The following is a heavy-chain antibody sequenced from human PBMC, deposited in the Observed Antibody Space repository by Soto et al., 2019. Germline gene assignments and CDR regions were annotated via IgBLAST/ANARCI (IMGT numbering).Heavy chain of an antibody. CDR1: GGTFSSYA. CDR2: IIPIFGTA. J-gene: IGHJ3*02. Sequence: SVKVSCKASGGTFSSYAISWVRQAAGQGPEWMGGIIPIFGTANYAQKFQGRVTITADESTSTAYMELSSLRSEGTAVYYCAKTGQRFLEWFNAFDIWGQGTMVTVSS. V-gene: IGHV1-69*13. D-gene: IGHD3-3*01. CDR3: AKTGQRFLEWFNAFDI.